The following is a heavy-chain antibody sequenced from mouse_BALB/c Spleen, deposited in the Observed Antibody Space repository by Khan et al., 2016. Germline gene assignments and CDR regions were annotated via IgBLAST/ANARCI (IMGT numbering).Heavy chain of an antibody. CDR2: TSNKGKGSKS. CDR1: GFTFSDYY. V-gene: IGHV7-3*02. Sequence: EVELVESGGGLVQPGGSLRLSCATSGFTFSDYYLNWVRQPPGKALEWFGFTSNKGKGSKSEYTASVKGRVTISRDNSQNILYLHMTNLRAEDRATYYCARDSEDLWYVYVWGAGTTVTVSS. J-gene: IGHJ1*01. CDR3: ARDSEDLWYVYV.